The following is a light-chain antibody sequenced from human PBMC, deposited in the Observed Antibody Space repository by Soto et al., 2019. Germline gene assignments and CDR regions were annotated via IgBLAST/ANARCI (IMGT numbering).Light chain of an antibody. J-gene: IGLJ1*01. CDR2: DVS. CDR1: SSDVGVYNY. CDR3: SSYISSSTPYV. Sequence: QSVLTQPASVSGSPGQSITISCTGTSSDVGVYNYVSWYQQHPGKVPKLMIYDVSNRPSGVSNRFSGSKSGNTASLTISGLQAEDEADYYCSSYISSSTPYVFGTGTKVTVL. V-gene: IGLV2-14*01.